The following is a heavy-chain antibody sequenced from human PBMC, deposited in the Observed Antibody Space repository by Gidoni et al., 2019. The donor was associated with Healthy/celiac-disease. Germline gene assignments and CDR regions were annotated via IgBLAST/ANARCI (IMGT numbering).Heavy chain of an antibody. CDR2: IYYSGST. J-gene: IGHJ3*02. V-gene: IGHV4-39*01. CDR3: ARWPRGLGANRARDAFDI. D-gene: IGHD1-26*01. Sequence: DGLEWIGSIYYSGSTYYNPSLKSRVTISVDSSKNQFSLKLSSVTAADTAVYYCARWPRGLGANRARDAFDIWGQGTMVTVSS.